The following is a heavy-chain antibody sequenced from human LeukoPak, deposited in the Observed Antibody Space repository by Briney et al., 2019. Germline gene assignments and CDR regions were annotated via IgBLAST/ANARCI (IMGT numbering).Heavy chain of an antibody. D-gene: IGHD3-16*02. CDR2: IYYSGST. CDR3: ARLAPRDLSAHY. V-gene: IGHV4-59*08. J-gene: IGHJ4*02. Sequence: SETLSLTCTVSGGSISSHYWSWIRQPPGKGLEWIAYIYYSGSTNYNPSLKSRVTISVDTSKTQFSLNLSSVTAADTAVYYCARLAPRDLSAHYWGQGTLVTVSS. CDR1: GGSISSHY.